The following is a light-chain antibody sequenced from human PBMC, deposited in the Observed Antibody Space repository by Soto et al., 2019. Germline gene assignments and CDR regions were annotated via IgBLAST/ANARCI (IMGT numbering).Light chain of an antibody. CDR3: QQYNNWPPLT. V-gene: IGKV3-15*01. CDR1: QSVSSN. J-gene: IGKJ4*01. CDR2: GAS. Sequence: EVVMTQSPATLSVSPGERATLSCRASQSVSSNLAWYQQKPGQAPRLLIYGASTRATGIPARFSGSGSETEFSLTIRILQSEDFAVYYCQQYNNWPPLTFGGGTKVEIK.